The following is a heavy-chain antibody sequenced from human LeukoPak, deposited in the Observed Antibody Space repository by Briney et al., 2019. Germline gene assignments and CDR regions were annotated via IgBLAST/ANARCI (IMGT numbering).Heavy chain of an antibody. J-gene: IGHJ5*02. Sequence: GGSLRLSCAASGFTFISYAMSWVRQAPGKGLEWVSAISGSGGSTYYADSVKGRFTISRDNSKNTLYLQMNSLRAEDTAVYYCAKDRGAYSSLRPDWFDPWGQGTLVTVSS. D-gene: IGHD6-6*01. CDR3: AKDRGAYSSLRPDWFDP. CDR2: ISGSGGST. V-gene: IGHV3-23*01. CDR1: GFTFISYA.